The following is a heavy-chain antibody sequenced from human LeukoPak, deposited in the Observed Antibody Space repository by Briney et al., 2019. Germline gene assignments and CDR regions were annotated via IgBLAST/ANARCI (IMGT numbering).Heavy chain of an antibody. D-gene: IGHD6-25*01. CDR3: ARSRMVTAAGLFDY. CDR1: GFTFSDYY. Sequence: PGGSLRLSCAASGFTFSDYYMSWIRQAPGKGLEWVSYISSSSSYTNYADSVKGRFTISRDNAKNSLYLQMNSLRAEDTAVYYCARSRMVTAAGLFDYWGQGTLVTVSS. CDR2: ISSSSSYT. V-gene: IGHV3-11*06. J-gene: IGHJ4*02.